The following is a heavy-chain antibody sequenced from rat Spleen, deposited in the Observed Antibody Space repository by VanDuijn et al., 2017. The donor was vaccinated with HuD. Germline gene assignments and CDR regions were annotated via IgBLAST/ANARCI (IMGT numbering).Heavy chain of an antibody. CDR1: GFTFSNAW. Sequence: EVQLVETGGSLVQPGKSLKLTCATSGFTFSNAWMHWVRQSPEKQLEWVAQIKAKSNNYATYYAESVKGRFTISRDDSKSSVYLQMNSLKEEDTAIYYCTWAWDYWGQGVMVTVSS. CDR3: TWAWDY. V-gene: IGHV6-8*01. J-gene: IGHJ2*01. CDR2: IKAKSNNYAT.